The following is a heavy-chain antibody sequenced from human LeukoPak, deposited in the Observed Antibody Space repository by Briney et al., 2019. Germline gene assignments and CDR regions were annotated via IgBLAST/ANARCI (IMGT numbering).Heavy chain of an antibody. J-gene: IGHJ4*02. V-gene: IGHV4-39*07. Sequence: KASETLSLTCTVSGGSISSSSYYWGWIRQPPGKGLEWIGEIYHSGSTNYNPSLKSRVTISVDKSKNQFSLKLSSVTAADTAVYYCARDPAHIWYFDYWGQGTLVTVSS. CDR3: ARDPAHIWYFDY. D-gene: IGHD3-3*02. CDR1: GGSISSSSYY. CDR2: IYHSGST.